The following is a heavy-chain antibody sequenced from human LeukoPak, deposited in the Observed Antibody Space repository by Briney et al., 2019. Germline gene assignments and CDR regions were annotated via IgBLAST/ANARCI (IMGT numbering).Heavy chain of an antibody. CDR1: GGSFSGYY. V-gene: IGHV4-34*01. J-gene: IGHJ4*02. Sequence: PETLSLTCAVYGGSFSGYYWSWLRQPPGKGLEWIGEINHSGSTNYNPSLKSRVTISVDTSKSQFSLKLSSVTAADTAVYYCARGITMVRGVPTVFDYWGQGTLVTVSS. CDR2: INHSGST. D-gene: IGHD3-10*01. CDR3: ARGITMVRGVPTVFDY.